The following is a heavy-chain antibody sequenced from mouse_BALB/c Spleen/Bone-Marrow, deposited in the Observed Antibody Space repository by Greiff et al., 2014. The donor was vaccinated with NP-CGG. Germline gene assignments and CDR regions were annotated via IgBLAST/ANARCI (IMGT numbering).Heavy chain of an antibody. CDR1: GYTFTSYY. CDR2: INPSNGGT. D-gene: IGHD1-1*01. J-gene: IGHJ3*01. V-gene: IGHV1S81*02. CDR3: TKTGDGSRGAGFAY. Sequence: VQLKQSGAELVKPGASIKLSCKASGYTFTSYYMYWVKQRPGQGLEWIGEINPSNGGTNFNEKFKSKATLTVDKSSTTAYMQLSSLTSVDSAVYSCTKTGDGSRGAGFAYWGQGTLVTVSA.